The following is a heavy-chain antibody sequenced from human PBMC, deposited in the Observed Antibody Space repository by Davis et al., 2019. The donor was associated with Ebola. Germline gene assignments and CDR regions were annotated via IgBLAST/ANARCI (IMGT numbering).Heavy chain of an antibody. V-gene: IGHV1-58*01. D-gene: IGHD2-15*01. J-gene: IGHJ4*02. CDR3: AAEDYNDGTCCSFDY. CDR2: IIVASGNT. CDR1: GFRFTNSA. Sequence: SVKVSCKTSGFRFTNSAVQWVRQAPGERLERIGWIIVASGNTKYAQNLQGRLTITTDTSTGTAYMELSSLTTEDTAVYYCAAEDYNDGTCCSFDYWGQGTLVTVSS.